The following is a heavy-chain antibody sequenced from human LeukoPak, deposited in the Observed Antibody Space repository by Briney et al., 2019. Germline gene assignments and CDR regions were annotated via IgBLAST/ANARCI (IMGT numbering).Heavy chain of an antibody. CDR1: GFSFSTYG. Sequence: PGGSLRLSCAASGFSFSTYGMHWVRQAPGKGLEWVALIWNAGTNTYYADSVKGRFTISRDNSKNTLYLQMNSLRAEDTAVHYCVGDTPPGGDFYLDYWGQGTLVIVSS. CDR3: VGDTPPGGDFYLDY. V-gene: IGHV3-33*01. CDR2: IWNAGTNT. J-gene: IGHJ4*02. D-gene: IGHD3-16*01.